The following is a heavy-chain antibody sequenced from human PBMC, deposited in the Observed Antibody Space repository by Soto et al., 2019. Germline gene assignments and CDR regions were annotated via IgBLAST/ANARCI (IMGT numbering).Heavy chain of an antibody. J-gene: IGHJ4*02. CDR2: IWYDGSNK. CDR1: GFTFSSYG. V-gene: IGHV3-33*01. Sequence: GGSLRLSCAASGFTFSSYGMHWVRQAPGKGLEWVAVIWYDGSNKYYADSVKGRFTISRDNSKNTLYLQMNSLRAEDTAVYYCARDGGPGAVAVAGLVDYWGQGTLVTVSS. D-gene: IGHD6-19*01. CDR3: ARDGGPGAVAVAGLVDY.